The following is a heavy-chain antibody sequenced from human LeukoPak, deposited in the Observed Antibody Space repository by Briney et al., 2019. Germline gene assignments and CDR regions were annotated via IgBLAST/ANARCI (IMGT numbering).Heavy chain of an antibody. CDR3: ARDHYIVLGPAAGVFDI. CDR1: GFTVSRNY. V-gene: IGHV3-7*01. D-gene: IGHD2-2*01. CDR2: IKQDGSEQ. J-gene: IGHJ3*02. Sequence: GGSLRLSCAASGFTVSRNYMSWVRQAPGKGLEWVANIKQDGSEQFYGDSVKGRFTISRDNAKNSLYLQMNSLRAEDTAVYYCARDHYIVLGPAAGVFDIWGQGTVVTVSS.